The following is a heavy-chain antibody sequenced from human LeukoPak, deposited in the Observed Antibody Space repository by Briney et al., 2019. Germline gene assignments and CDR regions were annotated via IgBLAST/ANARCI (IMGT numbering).Heavy chain of an antibody. CDR2: IKQDGSEK. Sequence: GGSLRLSCAASGFTFSSYWMTWVRQAPGKGLEWVANIKQDGSEKYYVDSVKGRFTISRDNAKNSLYLQMNSLRAEDTAVYYCARRAGGYSHPYDYWGQGILVTVSS. CDR3: ARRAGGYSHPYDY. CDR1: GFTFSSYW. V-gene: IGHV3-7*03. D-gene: IGHD4-23*01. J-gene: IGHJ4*02.